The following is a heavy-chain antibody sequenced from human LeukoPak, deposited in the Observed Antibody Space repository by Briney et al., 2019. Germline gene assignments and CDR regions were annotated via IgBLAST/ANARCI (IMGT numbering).Heavy chain of an antibody. Sequence: GGSLRLSCTASGFTFGDYAMSWVRQAPGKGLEWVGFIRSKAYGGTTEYAASVKGRFTISRDDSKGIAYLQMNSLKTEDTAVYYCTRDGIAAAGAFDYWGQGTLVTVSS. V-gene: IGHV3-49*04. CDR1: GFTFGDYA. CDR3: TRDGIAAAGAFDY. D-gene: IGHD6-13*01. J-gene: IGHJ4*02. CDR2: IRSKAYGGTT.